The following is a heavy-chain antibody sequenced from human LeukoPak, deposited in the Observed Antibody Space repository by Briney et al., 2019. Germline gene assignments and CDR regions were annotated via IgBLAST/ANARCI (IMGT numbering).Heavy chain of an antibody. CDR3: AKGTSSSCYSAPNY. CDR1: GFTFSDYA. J-gene: IGHJ4*02. D-gene: IGHD2-15*01. Sequence: GGSLRLSCAASGFTFSDYAMSWVRQAPGQGLEWVSTISDDGSGTYYADSVKGRFTISRDNSKNTLSLQLNSLRAEDTAVYYCAKGTSSSCYSAPNYWGQGTLVTVSS. V-gene: IGHV3-23*01. CDR2: ISDDGSGT.